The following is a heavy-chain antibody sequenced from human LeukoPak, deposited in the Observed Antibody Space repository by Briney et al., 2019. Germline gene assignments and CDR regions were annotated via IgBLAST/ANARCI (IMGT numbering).Heavy chain of an antibody. D-gene: IGHD6-6*01. V-gene: IGHV3-23*01. CDR1: GFTFSSYA. J-gene: IGHJ4*02. CDR3: AKDLQLVRRYFDY. Sequence: GGSLRLSCAASGFTFSSYAMSWVRQAPGRGLGWVSAISGSGGSTYYADSVKGRFTISRDNSKNTLYLQMNSLRAEDTAVYYCAKDLQLVRRYFDYWGQGTLVTVSS. CDR2: ISGSGGST.